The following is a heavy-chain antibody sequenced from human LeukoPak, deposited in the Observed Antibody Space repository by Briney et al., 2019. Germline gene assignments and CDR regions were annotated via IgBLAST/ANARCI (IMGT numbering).Heavy chain of an antibody. V-gene: IGHV1-46*01. D-gene: IGHD3-10*01. CDR2: INPSGGST. CDR1: GYTFTGYY. Sequence: GASVKVSCKASGYTFTGYYMHWVRQAPGQGLEWMGLINPSGGSTNYAQKFQGRVTMTRDTSTSTVYMELSSLRSEDTAVCYCARGPSITMVRGGQWYYYMDVWGKGTTVTISS. CDR3: ARGPSITMVRGGQWYYYMDV. J-gene: IGHJ6*03.